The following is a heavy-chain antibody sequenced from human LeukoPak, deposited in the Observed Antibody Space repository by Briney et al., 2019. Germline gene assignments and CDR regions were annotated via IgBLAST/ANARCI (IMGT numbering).Heavy chain of an antibody. D-gene: IGHD2-2*01. J-gene: IGHJ6*02. V-gene: IGHV4-34*01. CDR2: INHSGST. Sequence: SETLSLTCAVYGGSFSGYYWSWIRQPPGKGLEWIGEINHSGSTNYNPSLKSRVTISVDTSKNQFSLKLSSVTAADTAVYYCARDASCSSTSCYWNYYYYGMDVWGQGTTVTVSS. CDR3: ARDASCSSTSCYWNYYYYGMDV. CDR1: GGSFSGYY.